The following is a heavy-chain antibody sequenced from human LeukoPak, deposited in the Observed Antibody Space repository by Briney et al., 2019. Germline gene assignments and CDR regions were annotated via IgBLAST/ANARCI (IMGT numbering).Heavy chain of an antibody. Sequence: GASVKVSCKASGYTFTSYGISWVRQAPGQGLEWMGWISAYNGNTNYAQKLQGRVTMTTDTSTSTAYMELRSLRSDDTAAYYCARSVPYYYGSGPNWFDPWGQGTLVTVSS. D-gene: IGHD3-10*01. J-gene: IGHJ5*02. CDR2: ISAYNGNT. CDR3: ARSVPYYYGSGPNWFDP. CDR1: GYTFTSYG. V-gene: IGHV1-18*01.